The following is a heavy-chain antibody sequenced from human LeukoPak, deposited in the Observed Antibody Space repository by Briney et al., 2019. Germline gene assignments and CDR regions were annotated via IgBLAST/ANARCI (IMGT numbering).Heavy chain of an antibody. CDR1: GASISSHY. CDR3: ARDVFFRAHNWFDP. V-gene: IGHV4-4*07. J-gene: IGHJ5*02. CDR2: IYNTGSA. Sequence: PSETLSLTCNVSGASISSHYWNWLRQPAGKGLEWIGRIYNTGSANYNPSLKSRVIMSLDTSRNQISLKLTSVTAADTAVYYCARDVFFRAHNWFDPWGQGTLVTVSS. D-gene: IGHD2/OR15-2a*01.